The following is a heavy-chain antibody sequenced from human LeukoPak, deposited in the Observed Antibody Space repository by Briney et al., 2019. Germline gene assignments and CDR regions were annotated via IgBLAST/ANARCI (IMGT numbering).Heavy chain of an antibody. Sequence: ASVKVSCKASGYTFTSYGISWVRQAPGQGLEWMGWISAYNGNTNYAQKLRGRVTMTTDTSTSTAYMELRSLRSDDAAVYYCARDGGVPAAMWRIFDYWGQGTLVTVSS. CDR1: GYTFTSYG. CDR2: ISAYNGNT. CDR3: ARDGGVPAAMWRIFDY. J-gene: IGHJ4*02. D-gene: IGHD2-2*01. V-gene: IGHV1-18*01.